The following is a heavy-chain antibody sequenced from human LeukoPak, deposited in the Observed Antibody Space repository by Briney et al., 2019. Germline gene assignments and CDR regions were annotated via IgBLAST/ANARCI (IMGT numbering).Heavy chain of an antibody. CDR2: IKPNSGGT. CDR3: ARNRRDRRVDV. V-gene: IGHV1-2*02. J-gene: IGHJ6*02. CDR1: GYTFTGYY. D-gene: IGHD1-14*01. Sequence: ASVRLSYTASGYTFTGYYMHWLRQSPGQGLEWMGWIKPNSGGTNYAQKLQGRVTMTRDTSISTAYMELSRLRSNDTAVYYCARNRRDRRVDVWGQGTTVTVSS.